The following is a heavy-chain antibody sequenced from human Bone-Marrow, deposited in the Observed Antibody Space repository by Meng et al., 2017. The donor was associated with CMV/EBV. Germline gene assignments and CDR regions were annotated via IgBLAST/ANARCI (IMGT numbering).Heavy chain of an antibody. V-gene: IGHV1-69*01. J-gene: IGHJ5*02. Sequence: QVQLVQSGAGVKMRGASVKGSCKASGGTFSSYAISWARQAPGQGLEWMGGIIPIFGTANYAQKFQGRVTITADESTSTAYMELSSLRSEDTAVYYCAREVYGRGVVDPWGQGTLVTVSS. CDR2: IIPIFGTA. CDR3: AREVYGRGVVDP. CDR1: GGTFSSYA. D-gene: IGHD2-15*01.